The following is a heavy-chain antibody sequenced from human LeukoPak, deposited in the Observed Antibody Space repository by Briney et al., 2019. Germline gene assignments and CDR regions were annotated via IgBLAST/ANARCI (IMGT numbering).Heavy chain of an antibody. CDR2: INHSGST. Sequence: KPSETLSLTCAVYGGSFSGYYWSWIRQPPGKGLEWIGEINHSGSTNYNPSLKSRVTISVDTSKNQFSLKLSSVTAADTAVYYCARVLDYGDYIPWAQGTLVTVPS. J-gene: IGHJ5*02. V-gene: IGHV4-34*01. D-gene: IGHD4-17*01. CDR3: ARVLDYGDYIP. CDR1: GGSFSGYY.